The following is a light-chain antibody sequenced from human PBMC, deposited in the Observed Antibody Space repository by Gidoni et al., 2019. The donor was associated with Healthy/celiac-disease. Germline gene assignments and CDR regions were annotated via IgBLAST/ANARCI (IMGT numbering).Light chain of an antibody. CDR3: SSYTSSSTLWV. CDR2: DVS. J-gene: IGLJ3*02. CDR1: SSDVGGYNY. Sequence: QSALTQPASVSGSPGQSITISCTGTSSDVGGYNYVSWYQQHPGKAPKLMIYDVSNRPSGVSNRFSGSKSGNPASLTISGLQAEDEADYYCSSYTSSSTLWVFGGGTTLTVL. V-gene: IGLV2-14*01.